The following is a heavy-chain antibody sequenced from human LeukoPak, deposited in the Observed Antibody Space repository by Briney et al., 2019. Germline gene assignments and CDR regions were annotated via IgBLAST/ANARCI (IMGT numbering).Heavy chain of an antibody. CDR2: IYYSGST. D-gene: IGHD3-3*01. CDR3: ARGWRSEPPDWYFDL. CDR1: GGSISSYY. J-gene: IGHJ2*01. Sequence: ETLSLTCTASGGSISSYYWSWIRQPPGKGLEWIGYIYYSGSTNYNPSLKSRVTISVDTSKNQFSLKLSSVTAADTAVYYCARGWRSEPPDWYFDLWGRGTLVTVSS. V-gene: IGHV4-59*01.